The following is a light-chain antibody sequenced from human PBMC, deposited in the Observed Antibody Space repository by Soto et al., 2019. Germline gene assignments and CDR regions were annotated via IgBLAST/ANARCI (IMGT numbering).Light chain of an antibody. CDR1: QSVSSN. J-gene: IGKJ4*01. CDR2: SAS. V-gene: IGKV3-15*01. CDR3: QQYNNWPLT. Sequence: EIVMTQSPATLSVSPGETATLSCRASQSVSSNLAWYQQKPGQAPRLLIYSASTRAPDIPARFSGSGSGTEFTLTISSLQSEDLAVYHCQQYNNWPLTFGGGTQVEIK.